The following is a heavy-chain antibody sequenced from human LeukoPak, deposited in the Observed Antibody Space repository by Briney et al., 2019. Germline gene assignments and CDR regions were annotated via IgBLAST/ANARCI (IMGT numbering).Heavy chain of an antibody. CDR1: GFTFSSYS. D-gene: IGHD6-19*01. Sequence: PGGSLRLSCAASGFTFSSYSMNWVRQAPGKGLEWVSSISSSSSYIYYADSVKGRFTISRDNAKNSLYLQMNSLRAEDTAVYYCARLSGIAEAGTRVYGMDVWGQGTTVTVSS. V-gene: IGHV3-21*01. J-gene: IGHJ6*02. CDR2: ISSSSSYI. CDR3: ARLSGIAEAGTRVYGMDV.